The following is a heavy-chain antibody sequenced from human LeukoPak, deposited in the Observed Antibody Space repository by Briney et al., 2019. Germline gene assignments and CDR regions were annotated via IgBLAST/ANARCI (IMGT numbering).Heavy chain of an antibody. CDR3: ARDLSLGGVSVKAVHDAFDI. J-gene: IGHJ3*02. Sequence: GGSLRLSCAASGFTFSSYEMNWVRQAPGQGLEWVSYISSSGSTIYYADSVKGRFTIFRDNAKNSLYLQMNSLRAEDTAVYYCARDLSLGGVSVKAVHDAFDIWGQGTMVTVSS. CDR2: ISSSGSTI. D-gene: IGHD4-23*01. V-gene: IGHV3-48*03. CDR1: GFTFSSYE.